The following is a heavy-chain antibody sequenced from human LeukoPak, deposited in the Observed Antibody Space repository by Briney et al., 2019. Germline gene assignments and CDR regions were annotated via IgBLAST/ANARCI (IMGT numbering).Heavy chain of an antibody. Sequence: ASVKVSCKASGYTFTRYYMHWVRQAPGQGREWMGIINPSGGSTSYAQKFQGRVTMTRDTSTSTVYMELSSLRSEDTAVYYCARGSGSLVDAFDIWGQGTVVTVSS. J-gene: IGHJ3*02. CDR2: INPSGGST. CDR1: GYTFTRYY. D-gene: IGHD3-22*01. V-gene: IGHV1-46*01. CDR3: ARGSGSLVDAFDI.